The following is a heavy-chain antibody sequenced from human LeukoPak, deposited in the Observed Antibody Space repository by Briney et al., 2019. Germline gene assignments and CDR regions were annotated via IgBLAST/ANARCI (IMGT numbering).Heavy chain of an antibody. J-gene: IGHJ4*02. Sequence: ASVKVSCKASGYTFTSYGISWVRQAPGQGLEWMGRIIPILGIANYAQKFQGRVTITADKSTSTAYMELSSLRSEDTAVYYCARASGDTALGYWGQGTLVTVSS. CDR1: GYTFTSYG. V-gene: IGHV1-69*04. D-gene: IGHD5-18*01. CDR2: IIPILGIA. CDR3: ARASGDTALGY.